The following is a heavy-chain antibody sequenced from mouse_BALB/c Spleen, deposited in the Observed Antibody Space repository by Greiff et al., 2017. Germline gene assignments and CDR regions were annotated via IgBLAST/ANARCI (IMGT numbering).Heavy chain of an antibody. V-gene: IGHV14-3*02. CDR2: IDPANGNT. D-gene: IGHD1-2*01. CDR3: ARPRDGAWFAY. Sequence: EVQLQESGAELVKPGASVKLSCTASGFNIKDTYMHWVKQRPEQGLEWIGRIDPANGNTKYDPKFQGKATITADTSSNTAYLQLSSLTSEDTAVYYCARPRDGAWFAYWGQGTLVTVSA. J-gene: IGHJ3*01. CDR1: GFNIKDTY.